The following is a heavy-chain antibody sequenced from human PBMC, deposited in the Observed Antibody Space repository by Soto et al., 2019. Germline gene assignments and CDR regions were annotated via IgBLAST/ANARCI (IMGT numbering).Heavy chain of an antibody. CDR1: GYTFTSYG. V-gene: IGHV1-18*01. D-gene: IGHD3-22*01. Sequence: GASVKVSCKASGYTFTSYGISWVRQAPGQGLEWMGWISAYNGNTNYAQKLQGRVTMTTDTSTSTAYMELRSLRSDDTAVYYCATTTPSYYDSSGYYTTRGQGSLVIVSS. J-gene: IGHJ4*02. CDR2: ISAYNGNT. CDR3: ATTTPSYYDSSGYYTT.